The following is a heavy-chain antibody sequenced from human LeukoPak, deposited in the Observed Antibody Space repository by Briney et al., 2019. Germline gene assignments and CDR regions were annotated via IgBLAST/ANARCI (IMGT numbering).Heavy chain of an antibody. CDR3: AKDSMDSLLWFGELSI. CDR2: ISGSGGRT. CDR1: GFTFSSSA. V-gene: IGHV3-23*01. J-gene: IGHJ1*01. Sequence: GGSLRLSCAASGFTFSSSAMTWVRQAPGKGLEWVSGISGSGGRTYYADSVKGRFTISRDNAKNSLYLQMNSLRAEDTAVYYCAKDSMDSLLWFGELSIWGQGTLVTVSS. D-gene: IGHD3-10*01.